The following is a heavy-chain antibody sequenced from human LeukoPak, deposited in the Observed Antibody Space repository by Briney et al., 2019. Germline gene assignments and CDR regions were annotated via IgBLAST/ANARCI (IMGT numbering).Heavy chain of an antibody. CDR2: IRSKAYGGTT. V-gene: IGHV3-49*03. Sequence: GGSLRLSCTASGFTFGDYAMSWLRQAPGKGLEWVGFIRSKAYGGTTEYAASVKGRFTISTDDSKSIAFLQMNSLKTEDTAVFYCTRVDEQWLMHAFDIWGQGTMVTVSS. J-gene: IGHJ3*02. CDR1: GFTFGDYA. CDR3: TRVDEQWLMHAFDI. D-gene: IGHD6-19*01.